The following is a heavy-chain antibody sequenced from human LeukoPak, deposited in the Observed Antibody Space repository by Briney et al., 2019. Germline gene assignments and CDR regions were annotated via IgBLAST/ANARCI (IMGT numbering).Heavy chain of an antibody. CDR1: GFTFSSYA. Sequence: PAGGSLRLSCAASGFTFSSYAMYWVRQAPGKGLEWVSGISGSGGSTYYADPVKGRFTISRDNSKNTLYLQMNSLGAEDTAVYYCAKGPGLRGVTTYFDYWGKGTLVTVSS. V-gene: IGHV3-23*01. D-gene: IGHD3-10*01. CDR2: ISGSGGST. J-gene: IGHJ4*02. CDR3: AKGPGLRGVTTYFDY.